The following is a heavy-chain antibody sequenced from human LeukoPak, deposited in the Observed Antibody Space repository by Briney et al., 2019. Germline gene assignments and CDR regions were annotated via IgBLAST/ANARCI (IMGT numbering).Heavy chain of an antibody. Sequence: PGGSLRLSCAASGFTFDDYAMHWVRQAPGKGLEWVSGISWNSGSIGYADSVKGRFTISRDNAKNSLYLQMNSLRAEDTALYYCAKSPCSGGSWHISDWGQGTLVTVSS. J-gene: IGHJ4*02. D-gene: IGHD2-15*01. CDR3: AKSPCSGGSWHISD. V-gene: IGHV3-9*01. CDR1: GFTFDDYA. CDR2: ISWNSGSI.